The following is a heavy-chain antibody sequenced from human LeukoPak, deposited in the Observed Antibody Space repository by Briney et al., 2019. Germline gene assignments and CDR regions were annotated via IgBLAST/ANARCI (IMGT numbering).Heavy chain of an antibody. CDR3: AREADDGVYYFDY. Sequence: PGGSLRLSCAASGFIFSDYHMNWIRQTPGKGLEWASYISSNGSSIYYADSVKGRFTISRDNAKNSLYLQMNSLRAEDTAVYYCAREADDGVYYFDYWGQGTLVTVSS. D-gene: IGHD5-24*01. CDR2: ISSNGSSI. V-gene: IGHV3-11*01. CDR1: GFIFSDYH. J-gene: IGHJ4*02.